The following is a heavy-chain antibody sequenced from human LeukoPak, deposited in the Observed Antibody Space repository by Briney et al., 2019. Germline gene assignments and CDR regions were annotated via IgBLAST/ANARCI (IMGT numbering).Heavy chain of an antibody. J-gene: IGHJ4*02. Sequence: GALRLSCAASGFTLGDSAMHWVRQASGKGLEWLGLIRSKARNYAAAYAASVKGSFTVSRDDSNNTLYLQMSSLKTEDTAVYYCTTVDTSVIVISGDYWGQGALVSVSS. CDR2: IRSKARNYAA. V-gene: IGHV3-73*01. D-gene: IGHD3-16*02. CDR1: GFTLGDSA. CDR3: TTVDTSVIVISGDY.